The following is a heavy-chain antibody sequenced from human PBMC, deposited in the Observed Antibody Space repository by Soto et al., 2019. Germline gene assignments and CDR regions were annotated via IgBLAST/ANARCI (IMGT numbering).Heavy chain of an antibody. Sequence: SETLSLTCTVSGGSISSSSYYWGWIRQPPGKGLEWIGSIYYSGSTYYNPSLKSRVTISVDTSKNQFSLKLSSVTAADTAVYYCARPGIAAAGTVWFDPWGQGTLVTVSS. CDR3: ARPGIAAAGTVWFDP. CDR2: IYYSGST. D-gene: IGHD6-13*01. CDR1: GGSISSSSYY. V-gene: IGHV4-39*01. J-gene: IGHJ5*02.